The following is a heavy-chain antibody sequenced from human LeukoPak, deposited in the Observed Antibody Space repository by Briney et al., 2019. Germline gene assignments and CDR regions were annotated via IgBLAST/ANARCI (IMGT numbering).Heavy chain of an antibody. CDR1: GGSISSSNW. J-gene: IGHJ4*02. CDR3: ARVRGYYSGYDQEGHLIDY. CDR2: IYHSGST. D-gene: IGHD5-12*01. V-gene: IGHV4-4*02. Sequence: SGTLSLTCAVSGGSISSSNWWSWVRQPPGKGLEWIGEIYHSGSTNYNPSLKSRVTISVDKSKNQFSLKLSSVTAADTAVYYCARVRGYYSGYDQEGHLIDYWGQGTLVIVSS.